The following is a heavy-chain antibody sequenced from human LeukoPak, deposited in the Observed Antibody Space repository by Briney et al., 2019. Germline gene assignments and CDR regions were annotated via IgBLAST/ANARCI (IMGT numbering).Heavy chain of an antibody. D-gene: IGHD3-10*01. CDR1: GFTFSSYA. J-gene: IGHJ4*02. V-gene: IGHV3-23*01. Sequence: PGGSLRLSCAASGFTFSSYAMSWVRQAPGKGLEWVSAIGGSGGSTYYADYVKGRFTISRDNSKNTLYLQMNSLRAEDTAVYYCAKDMYPYGSGSYPQFDYWGQGTLVTVSS. CDR2: IGGSGGST. CDR3: AKDMYPYGSGSYPQFDY.